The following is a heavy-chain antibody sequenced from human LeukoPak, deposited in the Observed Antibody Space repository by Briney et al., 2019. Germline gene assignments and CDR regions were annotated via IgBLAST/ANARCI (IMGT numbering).Heavy chain of an antibody. Sequence: GGSLRLSCAASGFTFDDYAMHWVRQAPGKGLEWVSGISWNSGSIGYADSVKGRFTISRDNAKNSLYLQMNTLRAEDTALYYCARVKDIAVAGAIDYWGQGTLVTVSS. J-gene: IGHJ4*02. CDR3: ARVKDIAVAGAIDY. V-gene: IGHV3-9*01. D-gene: IGHD6-19*01. CDR2: ISWNSGSI. CDR1: GFTFDDYA.